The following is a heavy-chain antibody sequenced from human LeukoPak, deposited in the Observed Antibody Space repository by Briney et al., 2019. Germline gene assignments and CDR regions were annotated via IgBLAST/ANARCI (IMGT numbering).Heavy chain of an antibody. CDR2: IYASGST. D-gene: IGHD3-10*01. Sequence: SETLSLTCTVSGGSISSYYWSWIRQPAGKGLEWIGRIYASGSTNYNPSLKSRVTMSVDTSKNQFSLKLSSVTAADTAVYYRARDLEVRGVAHYYYYMDVWGKGTTVTMSS. J-gene: IGHJ6*03. CDR1: GGSISSYY. V-gene: IGHV4-4*07. CDR3: ARDLEVRGVAHYYYYMDV.